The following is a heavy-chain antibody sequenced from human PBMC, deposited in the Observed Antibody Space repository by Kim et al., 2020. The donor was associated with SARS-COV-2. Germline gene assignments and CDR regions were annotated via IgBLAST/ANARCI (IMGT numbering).Heavy chain of an antibody. Sequence: ASVKVSCKASGYTFTGYYMHWVRQAPGQGLEWMGRINPNSGGTNYAQKFQGRVTMTRDTSISTAYMELSRLRSDDTAVYYCARPMSGIAVAGPDYYYYYGMDVWGQGTTVTVSS. CDR1: GYTFTGYY. CDR2: INPNSGGT. D-gene: IGHD6-19*01. CDR3: ARPMSGIAVAGPDYYYYYGMDV. V-gene: IGHV1-2*06. J-gene: IGHJ6*02.